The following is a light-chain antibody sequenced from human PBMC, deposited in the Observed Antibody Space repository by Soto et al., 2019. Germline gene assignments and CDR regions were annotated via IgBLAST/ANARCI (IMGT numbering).Light chain of an antibody. Sequence: DIQMTQSPSSLSASVRDRVTITFRASQRISSYLNWYQQKPGKATKLLIYAASSLQSGVPSRFRGSGSGTDFTLTISSLQPEDFATYYCQQSYSTPHTFGQGTNLDIK. J-gene: IGKJ2*01. V-gene: IGKV1-39*01. CDR3: QQSYSTPHT. CDR1: QRISSY. CDR2: AAS.